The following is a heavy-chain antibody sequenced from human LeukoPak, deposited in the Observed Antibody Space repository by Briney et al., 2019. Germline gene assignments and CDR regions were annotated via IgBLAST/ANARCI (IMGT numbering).Heavy chain of an antibody. CDR1: GGSISSYY. J-gene: IGHJ4*02. CDR3: VSPRGFSYGYFDY. V-gene: IGHV4-59*08. Sequence: SETLSLTCSVSGGSISSYYWSWIRQPPGKGLEWIGYISYSGNTNYNPSLKSRVTISADTSKNQFSLTLGSVSATDTAVYYCVSPRGFSYGYFDYWGQGTLVTVSS. D-gene: IGHD5-18*01. CDR2: ISYSGNT.